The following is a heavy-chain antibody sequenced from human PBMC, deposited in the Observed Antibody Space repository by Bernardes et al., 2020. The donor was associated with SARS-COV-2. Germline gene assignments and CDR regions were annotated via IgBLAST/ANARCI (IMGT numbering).Heavy chain of an antibody. CDR3: ARALNYDILTAGLDY. CDR2: IYYSGST. J-gene: IGHJ4*02. Sequence: SETLSLTCTVSGGSISSYYWSWIRQPPGKGLEWIGYIYYSGSTNYNPSLKSRVTISVETSKNQFSLRLSSVTAADTAVYYCARALNYDILTAGLDYWGQGTLVTVSS. V-gene: IGHV4-59*01. D-gene: IGHD3-9*01. CDR1: GGSISSYY.